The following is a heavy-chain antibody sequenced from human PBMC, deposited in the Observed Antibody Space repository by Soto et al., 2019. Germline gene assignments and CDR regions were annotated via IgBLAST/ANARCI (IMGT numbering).Heavy chain of an antibody. Sequence: SETLSLTCTVSGGSISSGDYYWSWIRQPPGKGLEWIGYIYYNGSTYYNPSLKSRVTISVDTSKNQFSLKLSSVTAADTAVYYCARVQMATILHAFDIWGQGTMVTVSS. CDR3: ARVQMATILHAFDI. D-gene: IGHD5-12*01. V-gene: IGHV4-30-4*01. CDR2: IYYNGST. J-gene: IGHJ3*02. CDR1: GGSISSGDYY.